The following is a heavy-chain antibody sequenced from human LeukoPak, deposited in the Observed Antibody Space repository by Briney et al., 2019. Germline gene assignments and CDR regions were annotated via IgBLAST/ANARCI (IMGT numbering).Heavy chain of an antibody. J-gene: IGHJ6*02. Sequence: SETLSHTCTVSGGSVSSGSYYWSWIRQPPGKGLEWIGYIYYSGSTNYNPSLKSRVTISVDTSKNQFSPKLSSVTAADTAVYYCARDGGGFLEWLCPPYSYYGMDVWGQGTTVTVSS. CDR3: ARDGGGFLEWLCPPYSYYGMDV. D-gene: IGHD3-3*01. V-gene: IGHV4-61*01. CDR2: IYYSGST. CDR1: GGSVSSGSYY.